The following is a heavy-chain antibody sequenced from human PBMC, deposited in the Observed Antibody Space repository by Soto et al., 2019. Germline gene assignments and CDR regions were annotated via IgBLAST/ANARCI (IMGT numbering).Heavy chain of an antibody. J-gene: IGHJ4*02. CDR2: ISNSGST. D-gene: IGHD2-15*01. CDR3: AREAGSPTGYYFDY. CDR1: GGSVSSGDYY. V-gene: IGHV4-30-4*08. Sequence: SETLSLTCPVSGGSVSSGDYYWSWIRQPPGKGLEWIGYISNSGSTYYNPSLKSRVTISVDTSQNQFSLKLSSVTAADTAVYYCAREAGSPTGYYFDYWGQGTLVTVSS.